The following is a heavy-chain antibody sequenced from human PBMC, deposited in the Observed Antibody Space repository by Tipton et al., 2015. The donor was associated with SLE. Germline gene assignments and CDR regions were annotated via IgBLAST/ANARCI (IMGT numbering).Heavy chain of an antibody. J-gene: IGHJ4*02. CDR1: DDSISSYY. CDR3: ARVVTGTWGY. V-gene: IGHV4-59*12. Sequence: TLSLTCTVSDDSISSYYWNWIRQPPGKGLEWIGEMNHSGSTRYNPSLKSRVTVSVDTSKNQFSLNLSSVTAADTAVYYCARVVTGTWGYWGQGTLVTVSS. CDR2: MNHSGST. D-gene: IGHD1-7*01.